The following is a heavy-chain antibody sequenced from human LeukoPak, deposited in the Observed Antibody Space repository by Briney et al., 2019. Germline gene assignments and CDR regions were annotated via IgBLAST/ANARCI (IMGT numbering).Heavy chain of an antibody. J-gene: IGHJ4*02. V-gene: IGHV3-33*06. CDR2: IWSDGTNQ. CDR3: AKDAQRGFDYSNSLEY. CDR1: GFTFSHYG. Sequence: GRSLRLSCAASGFTFSHYGFHWVRQAPGKGLEWVAVIWSDGTNQFYADSVKGRFTISSDSSQKTVYLEMHSLRTEDTAMYYCAKDAQRGFDYSNSLEYWGPGTLVTVSS. D-gene: IGHD4-11*01.